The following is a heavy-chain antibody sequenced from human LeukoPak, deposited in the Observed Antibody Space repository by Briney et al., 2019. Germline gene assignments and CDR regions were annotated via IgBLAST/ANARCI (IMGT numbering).Heavy chain of an antibody. D-gene: IGHD2-2*02. CDR1: GGTFSRYA. J-gene: IGHJ6*03. V-gene: IGHV1-69*13. CDR3: ARDIVVVPAAIRGRNYYYYYMDV. Sequence: SVKVSCKASGGTFSRYAISWVRQAPGQGLEWMGGIIPIFGTANYAQKFQGRVTITADESTSTAYMELSSLRSEDTAVYYCARDIVVVPAAIRGRNYYYYYMDVWGKGTTVTVSS. CDR2: IIPIFGTA.